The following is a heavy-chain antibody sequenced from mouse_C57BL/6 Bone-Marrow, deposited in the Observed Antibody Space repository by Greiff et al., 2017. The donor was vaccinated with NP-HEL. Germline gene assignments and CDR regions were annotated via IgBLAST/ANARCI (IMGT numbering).Heavy chain of an antibody. D-gene: IGHD1-1*01. Sequence: EVQVVESGEGLVKPGGSLKLSCAASGFTFSSYAMSWVRQTPEKRLEWVAYISSGGDYIYYADTVKGRFTISRDNARNTLYLQMSSLKSEDTAMYYCTREGSTVVAHFDYWGQGTTLTVSS. CDR2: ISSGGDYI. J-gene: IGHJ2*01. CDR1: GFTFSSYA. CDR3: TREGSTVVAHFDY. V-gene: IGHV5-9-1*02.